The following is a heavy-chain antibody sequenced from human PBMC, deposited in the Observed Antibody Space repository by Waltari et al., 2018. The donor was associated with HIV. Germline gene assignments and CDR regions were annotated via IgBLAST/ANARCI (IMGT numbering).Heavy chain of an antibody. J-gene: IGHJ6*01. CDR1: GFSPDTPGMS. CDR3: ARMRSQISLLGVGVNYGLDA. CDR2: IDSDGAK. Sequence: QVTLRESGPALVKPTQTLTLTCNFSGFSPDTPGMSVSWIRQSPGKALEWLARIDSDGAKHYTPALGTSISVYKDTSKNGVVLKMTKMDPVVSSTYYCARMRSQISLLGVGVNYGLDAWGQGTTVIVSS. D-gene: IGHD3-3*01. V-gene: IGHV2-70*15.